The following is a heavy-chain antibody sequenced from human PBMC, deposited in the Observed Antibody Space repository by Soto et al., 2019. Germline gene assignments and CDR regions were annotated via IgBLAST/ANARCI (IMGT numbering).Heavy chain of an antibody. CDR1: RFAFSRYG. J-gene: IGHJ4*02. CDR3: SKFGPGADY. V-gene: IGHV3-23*01. CDR2: ISGSGYSI. D-gene: IGHD3-3*01. Sequence: EVQLLESGGASVQPGGSVRLSCVVSRFAFSRYGMSWVRQAPGKGLEWVAHISGSGYSINYAESVKGRFTISRDNSKGTLYLQMNSLTVEDTALYYCSKFGPGADYWGQGTLVTVSS.